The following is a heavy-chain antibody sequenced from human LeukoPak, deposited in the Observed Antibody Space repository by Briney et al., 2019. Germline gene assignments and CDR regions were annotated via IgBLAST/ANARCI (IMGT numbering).Heavy chain of an antibody. Sequence: SETLSLTCTVYGGSFSGYYWSWIRQPPGKGLEWIGESHHSGSTNYNPSLKSRVTISVDTSKNQFSLKLSSVTAADTAVYYCARAIAAVGSVFYFDYWGQGTLVTVSS. CDR2: SHHSGST. D-gene: IGHD6-13*01. CDR1: GGSFSGYY. CDR3: ARAIAAVGSVFYFDY. J-gene: IGHJ4*02. V-gene: IGHV4-34*01.